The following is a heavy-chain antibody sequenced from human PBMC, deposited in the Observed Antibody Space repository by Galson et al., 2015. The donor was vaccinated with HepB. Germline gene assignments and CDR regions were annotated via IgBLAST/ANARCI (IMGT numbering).Heavy chain of an antibody. CDR1: GYTFTSYY. CDR3: AIAYGSGSYYKPPNY. Sequence: SVKVSCKASGYTFTSYYMHWVRQAPRQGLEWMGIINPSGGSTSYAQKFQGRVTMTRDTSTSTVYMELSSLRSEDTAVYYCAIAYGSGSYYKPPNYWGQGTLVTVSS. V-gene: IGHV1-46*03. J-gene: IGHJ4*02. D-gene: IGHD3-10*01. CDR2: INPSGGST.